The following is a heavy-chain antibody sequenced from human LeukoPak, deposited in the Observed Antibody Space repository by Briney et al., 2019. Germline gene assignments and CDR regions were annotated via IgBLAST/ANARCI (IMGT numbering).Heavy chain of an antibody. V-gene: IGHV1-2*02. D-gene: IGHD2-15*01. CDR2: INPNSGGT. J-gene: IGHJ4*02. Sequence: ASVKVSFKASGYTFTVYYMHWVRQAPGQGLEWMGWINPNSGGTNYAQKFQGRVTMTRDTSISTAYMELSRLRSDDTAVYYCARVNCSGGSCYSGYWGQGTLVTVSS. CDR1: GYTFTVYY. CDR3: ARVNCSGGSCYSGY.